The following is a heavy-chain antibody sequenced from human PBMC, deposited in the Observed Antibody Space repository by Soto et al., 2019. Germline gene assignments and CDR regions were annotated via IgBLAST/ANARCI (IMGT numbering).Heavy chain of an antibody. D-gene: IGHD1-1*01. J-gene: IGHJ4*01. Sequence: EVQLVESGGGLVQPGGSLRLSCAASGFTFSGYSMSWVRQAPGKGLEWVANIKQDGSEKYYVASVKGRFTISRDNAKNSVYLQRNSLGADDTAVYYCARQRGFDYWGQGTLVTVSS. CDR2: IKQDGSEK. CDR1: GFTFSGYS. CDR3: ARQRGFDY. V-gene: IGHV3-7*01.